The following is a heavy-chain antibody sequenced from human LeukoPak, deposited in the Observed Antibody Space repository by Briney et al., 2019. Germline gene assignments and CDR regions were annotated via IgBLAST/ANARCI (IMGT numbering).Heavy chain of an antibody. CDR3: AKQHDFWSGYYGGYFDY. CDR2: ISGSGGST. V-gene: IGHV3-23*01. CDR1: GFTFNNYA. J-gene: IGHJ4*02. D-gene: IGHD3-3*01. Sequence: PGGSLRLSCAASGFTFNNYAMSWVRQAPGKGLEWVSAISGSGGSTYYADSVKGRFTISRDNSKNTLYLQMNSLRAEDTAVYYCAKQHDFWSGYYGGYFDYWGQGTLVTVSS.